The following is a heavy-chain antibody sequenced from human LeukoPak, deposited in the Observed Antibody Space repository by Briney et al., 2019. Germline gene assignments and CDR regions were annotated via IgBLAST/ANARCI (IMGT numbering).Heavy chain of an antibody. CDR2: IYYSGST. CDR3: ARRVSRITIFGVARTLYYFDY. D-gene: IGHD3-3*01. Sequence: PSQTLSLTCTVSGGSISSGDYYWSWIRQPPGKGLEWIGYIYYSGSTYYNPSLKSRVTISVDTSKNQFSLKLSSVTAADTAVYYCARRVSRITIFGVARTLYYFDYWGQGTLVTVSS. CDR1: GGSISSGDYY. V-gene: IGHV4-30-4*08. J-gene: IGHJ4*02.